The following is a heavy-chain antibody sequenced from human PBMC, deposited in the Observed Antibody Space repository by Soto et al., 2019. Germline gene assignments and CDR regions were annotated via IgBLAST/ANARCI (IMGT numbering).Heavy chain of an antibody. CDR1: GGSFSSYY. D-gene: IGHD2-21*01. CDR2: IFYSGRT. CDR3: ARQAGGGEFDY. Sequence: PSETLSLTCTVSGGSFSSYYWTWIRQPPGKGLEWIGYIFYSGRTNYNPSLPSRVTISVDTSKNQFSLKLSSVTAADTAVYYCARQAGGGEFDYWGQGTMVTVSS. V-gene: IGHV4-59*01. J-gene: IGHJ4*02.